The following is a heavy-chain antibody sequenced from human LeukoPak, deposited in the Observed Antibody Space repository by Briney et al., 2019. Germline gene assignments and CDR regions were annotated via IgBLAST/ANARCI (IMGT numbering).Heavy chain of an antibody. J-gene: IGHJ4*02. V-gene: IGHV1-24*01. CDR2: FDPEDGET. D-gene: IGHD3-22*01. CDR1: GYTLTELS. CDR3: ARDDSSGYTPDY. Sequence: ASVKVSCKVSGYTLTELSMHWVRQAPGKGLEWMGGFDPEDGETIYAQKFQGRVTMTEDTSTDTAYMELSSLRSDDTAVYYCARDDSSGYTPDYWGQGTLVTVSS.